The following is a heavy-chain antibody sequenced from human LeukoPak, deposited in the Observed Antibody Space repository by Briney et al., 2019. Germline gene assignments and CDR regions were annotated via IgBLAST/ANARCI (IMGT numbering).Heavy chain of an antibody. CDR3: PSGSADY. D-gene: IGHD1-26*01. CDR2: ISASGGNT. CDR1: GFTFSSYA. Sequence: GRSLRLSCAASGFTFSSYAMSWVRQAPGKGLEWVSAISASGGNTYYADSVKGRLTISRDNSKNTLYLQMNSLRAEDTAVYYCPSGSADYWGQGTLVTVSS. J-gene: IGHJ4*02. V-gene: IGHV3-23*01.